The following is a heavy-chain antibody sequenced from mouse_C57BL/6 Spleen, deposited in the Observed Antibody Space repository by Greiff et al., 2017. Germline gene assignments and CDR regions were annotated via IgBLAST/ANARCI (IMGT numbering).Heavy chain of an antibody. CDR1: GFSLTSYG. Sequence: QVQLQQSGPGLVQPSQSLSITCTVSGFSLTSYGVHWVRQSPGKGLEWLGVIWSGGSTAYNAAFISRLSISKDNSKSQVFFKMISLQADDTAIDYCARNSNPSYYFDYWGQGTTLTVSS. V-gene: IGHV2-2*01. CDR3: ARNSNPSYYFDY. J-gene: IGHJ2*01. CDR2: IWSGGST.